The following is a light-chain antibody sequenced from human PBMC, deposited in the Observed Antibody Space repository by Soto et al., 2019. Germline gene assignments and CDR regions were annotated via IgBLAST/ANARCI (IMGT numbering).Light chain of an antibody. CDR3: SSYTSSSTLYV. CDR2: VVT. Sequence: QSVLTQPASVSGSPGQSITISCTGTSSDVGGYNYVSWYQHHPGKAPKLMIYVVTIRPSGVSNRFSGSKSGNTASLTISGLQAEDEADYYCSSYTSSSTLYVFGTGTKLTVL. J-gene: IGLJ1*01. CDR1: SSDVGGYNY. V-gene: IGLV2-14*01.